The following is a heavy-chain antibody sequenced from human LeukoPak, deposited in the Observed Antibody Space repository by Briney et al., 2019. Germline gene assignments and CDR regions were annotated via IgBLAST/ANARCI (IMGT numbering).Heavy chain of an antibody. CDR3: ARGGGVVVVAATYFDY. CDR1: GYSISSGYY. D-gene: IGHD2-15*01. CDR2: IYHSGST. Sequence: SETLSLTCAVSGYSISSGYYWGWIRQPPGTGLELIGTIYHSGSTYYNPSLKSRLTISVDMSKNQFSLKLSSVTAADTSVYYCARGGGVVVVAATYFDYWGQGTLVTVSS. V-gene: IGHV4-38-2*01. J-gene: IGHJ4*02.